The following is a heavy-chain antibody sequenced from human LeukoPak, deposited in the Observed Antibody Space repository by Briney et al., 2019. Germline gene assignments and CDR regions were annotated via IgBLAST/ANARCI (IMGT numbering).Heavy chain of an antibody. D-gene: IGHD3-22*01. Sequence: SETLSLTCTVSGNSISSGDNYWSWIRQPAGKGLEWIGYIYYSGSTNYNPSLKSRLTISVDTSKNQFSLKLSSVTAADTAVYYCARSYYYDSSGYRYYYYYMDVWGKGTTVTISS. CDR3: ARSYYYDSSGYRYYYYYMDV. CDR2: IYYSGST. V-gene: IGHV4-61*10. J-gene: IGHJ6*03. CDR1: GNSISSGDNY.